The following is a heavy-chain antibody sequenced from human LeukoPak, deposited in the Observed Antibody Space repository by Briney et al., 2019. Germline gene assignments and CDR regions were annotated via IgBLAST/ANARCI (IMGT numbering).Heavy chain of an antibody. D-gene: IGHD3-3*01. J-gene: IGHJ4*02. Sequence: GGSLRLSCAASGFTFSNAWMSWVRQAPGKGREWVGRIKSKTDGGTTDYAAPVKGRFTISRDDSKNTLYLQMNSLKTEDTAVYYCTAYYDFWSGYDFDYWGQGTLVTVSS. CDR3: TAYYDFWSGYDFDY. V-gene: IGHV3-15*01. CDR2: IKSKTDGGTT. CDR1: GFTFSNAW.